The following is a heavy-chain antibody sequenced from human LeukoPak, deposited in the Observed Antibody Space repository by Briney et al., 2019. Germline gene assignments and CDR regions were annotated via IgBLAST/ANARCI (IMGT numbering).Heavy chain of an antibody. D-gene: IGHD3-10*01. J-gene: IGHJ4*02. V-gene: IGHV3-23*01. CDR3: AKSKGVRGIIISWSLDY. CDR1: GFTVSNDA. Sequence: PGGSLRLSGAASGFTVSNDAMSWVRQAPGKGLEGVSTIGDSGGSTYYADSEKGRFTICRENSKSRLYLQMNSLRAEDTAVYYCAKSKGVRGIIISWSLDYWGQGTLVTVSS. CDR2: IGDSGGST.